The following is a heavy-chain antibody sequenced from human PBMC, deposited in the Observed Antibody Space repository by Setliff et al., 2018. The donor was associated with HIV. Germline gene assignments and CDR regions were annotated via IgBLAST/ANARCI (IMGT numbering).Heavy chain of an antibody. Sequence: TSETLSLTCAVYGGSFSGYYWSWIRQPPGKGLEWIGEINHSGSTNYNPSLKSRVTISVDTSKNQFSLKLSSVTAADTAVYYCARGHGYYDYVWGSYRSYYFDYWGQGTLGTV. D-gene: IGHD3-16*02. V-gene: IGHV4-34*01. CDR2: INHSGST. CDR1: GGSFSGYY. J-gene: IGHJ4*02. CDR3: ARGHGYYDYVWGSYRSYYFDY.